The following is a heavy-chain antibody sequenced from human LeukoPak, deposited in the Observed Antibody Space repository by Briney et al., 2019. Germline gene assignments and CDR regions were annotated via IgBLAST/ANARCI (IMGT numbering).Heavy chain of an antibody. V-gene: IGHV3-74*01. CDR1: GFTFSSYW. J-gene: IGHJ5*02. Sequence: GGSLRLSCAASGFTFSSYWMHWVRQAPGKGLVWVSHINSDRSSTDYADSVKGRFTISRDDAKNTLYLQMNSLRVEDTAVYYCARGWRNWFDPWGQGTLVTVSS. CDR3: ARGWRNWFDP. CDR2: INSDRSST. D-gene: IGHD2-15*01.